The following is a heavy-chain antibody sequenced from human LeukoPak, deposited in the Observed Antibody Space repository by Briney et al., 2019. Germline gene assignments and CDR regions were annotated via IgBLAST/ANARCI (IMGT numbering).Heavy chain of an antibody. CDR1: GGSISSYY. CDR3: ARVNPVNDAFDI. CDR2: INHSGST. V-gene: IGHV4-34*01. Sequence: SETLSLTCTVSGGSISSYYWSWIRQPAGKGLEWIGEINHSGSTNYNPSLKSRVTISVDTSKNQFSLKLSSVTAADTAVYYCARVNPVNDAFDIWGQGTMVTVSS. J-gene: IGHJ3*02.